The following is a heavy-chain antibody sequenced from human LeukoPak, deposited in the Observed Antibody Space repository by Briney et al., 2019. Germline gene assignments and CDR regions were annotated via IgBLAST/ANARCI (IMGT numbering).Heavy chain of an antibody. V-gene: IGHV4-39*01. Sequence: SETLSLTCTVSGGSISSSSYYWGWIRQPPGKGLEWIGSIYYSGRTYYNPSLKSRVTISVDTSKNQFSLKLSSVTSADTAVYYCARHWGSSGWNYFDYWGQGTLVTVSS. CDR3: ARHWGSSGWNYFDY. CDR2: IYYSGRT. J-gene: IGHJ4*02. CDR1: GGSISSSSYY. D-gene: IGHD6-19*01.